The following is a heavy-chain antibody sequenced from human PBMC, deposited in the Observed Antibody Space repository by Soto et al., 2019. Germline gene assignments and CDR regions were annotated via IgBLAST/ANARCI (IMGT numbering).Heavy chain of an antibody. V-gene: IGHV1-18*04. D-gene: IGHD2-2*01. Sequence: GASVKVSGKASGYTFTSYGISWVRQAPGQGLEWMGWISAYNGNTNYAQKLQGRVTMTTDTSTSTAYMELRSLRSDDTAVYYCAGVGPSYCNSTSCSYCFDDWGQGTLVTVS. CDR1: GYTFTSYG. CDR3: AGVGPSYCNSTSCSYCFDD. J-gene: IGHJ4*02. CDR2: ISAYNGNT.